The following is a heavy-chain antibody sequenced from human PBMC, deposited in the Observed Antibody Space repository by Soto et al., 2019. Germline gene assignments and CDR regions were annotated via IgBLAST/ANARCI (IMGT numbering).Heavy chain of an antibody. CDR1: GGTFGSYA. CDR3: AREGSGYSGYGV. J-gene: IGHJ4*02. D-gene: IGHD5-12*01. CDR2: IIPIFGTA. V-gene: IGHV1-69*12. Sequence: QVQLVQSGAEVKKPGSSVKVSCKASGGTFGSYAISWVRQAPGQGLEWMGGIIPIFGTANYAQKFQGRVTITADETTRTAYMELSSLRSEDTAVSYCAREGSGYSGYGVWGQETLVTVSS.